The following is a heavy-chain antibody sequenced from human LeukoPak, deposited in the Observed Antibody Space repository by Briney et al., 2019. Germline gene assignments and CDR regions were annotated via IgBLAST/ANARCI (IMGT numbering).Heavy chain of an antibody. CDR3: ATELRESGASSRNALDI. D-gene: IGHD2-15*01. V-gene: IGHV3-74*01. Sequence: GSLRLSCTASRFTFSTYWMHWVRQAPGKGLEWVSLINSDGSYTDFADSVKGRFTISRDNAQSTLYLQMNSLRVEDTAVYYCATELRESGASSRNALDILGQGTVVSVSS. CDR1: RFTFSTYW. CDR2: INSDGSYT. J-gene: IGHJ3*02.